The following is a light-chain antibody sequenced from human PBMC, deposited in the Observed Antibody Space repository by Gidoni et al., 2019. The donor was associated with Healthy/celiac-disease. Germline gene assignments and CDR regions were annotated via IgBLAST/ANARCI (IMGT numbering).Light chain of an antibody. J-gene: IGLJ1*01. CDR1: SSDVGGYNY. CDR2: DVS. V-gene: IGLV2-14*01. Sequence: QSALTQPASVSGSPGQSITISCTGTSSDVGGYNYVSGYQQHPGKAPKLMIYDVSNRPSGVSNRFSGSKSGNTASLTISGLQAEDEADYYCSSYTSRSTQVFGTGTKVTVL. CDR3: SSYTSRSTQV.